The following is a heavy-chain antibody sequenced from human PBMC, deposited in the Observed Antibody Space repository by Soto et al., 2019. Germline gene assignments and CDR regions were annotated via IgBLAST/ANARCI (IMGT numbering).Heavy chain of an antibody. V-gene: IGHV3-74*01. Sequence: PGGSLRLSCAASGFTFSSYWMHWVRQAPGKGLVWVSHINSDGSSTTYADSVKGRFTISRDNAKNTLYLQMNSLRAEDTAVYYCLRDATGTGIDYLGLGTVLTISS. CDR2: INSDGSST. CDR3: LRDATGTGIDY. J-gene: IGHJ4*02. D-gene: IGHD3-9*01. CDR1: GFTFSSYW.